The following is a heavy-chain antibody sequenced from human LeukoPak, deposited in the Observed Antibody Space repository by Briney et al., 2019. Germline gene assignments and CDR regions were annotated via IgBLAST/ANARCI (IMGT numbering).Heavy chain of an antibody. Sequence: GGSLRLSCAASGFTFSSYELNWVRQAPGRGPEWGSYISSKGSTIYYADSVKGRFTISRDNAKNSLYLQMNSLSAEDTAVYYCARLRYFDYWGQGTLVTVSS. J-gene: IGHJ4*02. CDR2: ISSKGSTI. CDR3: ARLRYFDY. V-gene: IGHV3-48*03. CDR1: GFTFSSYE.